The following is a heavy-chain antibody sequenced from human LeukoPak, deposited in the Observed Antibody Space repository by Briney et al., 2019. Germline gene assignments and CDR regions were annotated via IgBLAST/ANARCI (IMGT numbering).Heavy chain of an antibody. V-gene: IGHV1-58*02. J-gene: IGHJ4*02. CDR2: IVVGSGNT. D-gene: IGHD5-12*01. Sequence: ASVKVSCKASGFTFTSSAMQWVRQARGQRFEWIGWIVVGSGNTNYAQKFQERVTITRDMSTSTAYMELSSLRSEDTAVYYCAADGGPRAYSGYDYGDYYFDYWGQGTLVTVSS. CDR1: GFTFTSSA. CDR3: AADGGPRAYSGYDYGDYYFDY.